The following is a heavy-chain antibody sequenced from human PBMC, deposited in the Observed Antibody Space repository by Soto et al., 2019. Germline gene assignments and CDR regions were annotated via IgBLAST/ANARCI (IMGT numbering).Heavy chain of an antibody. Sequence: GASVKVSCKASGGTFNSYAISWVRQAPGQGLEWMGGIIPDFGTGNSAQKFRGRVSIIADASTTTVYMRLSGLTLEDTAVYYCARERGGYNRGDFEFWGQGTQVTVSS. CDR2: IIPDFGTG. D-gene: IGHD1-26*01. CDR3: ARERGGYNRGDFEF. CDR1: GGTFNSYA. J-gene: IGHJ4*02. V-gene: IGHV1-69*13.